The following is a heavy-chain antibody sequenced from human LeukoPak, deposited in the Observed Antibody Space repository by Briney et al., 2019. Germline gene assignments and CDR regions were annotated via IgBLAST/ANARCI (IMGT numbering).Heavy chain of an antibody. Sequence: GGSLRLSCAASGFTFSSFAMNWVRQAPGKGLEWVAHINPDGRDTYYVDSVKGRFTISRDNAQNSMYLQMNSLRVEDTAVYYCTSWGDTTAEYFQRWGQGTLVTVSS. CDR2: INPDGRDT. CDR1: GFTFSSFA. CDR3: TSWGDTTAEYFQR. D-gene: IGHD2-21*02. J-gene: IGHJ1*01. V-gene: IGHV3-7*01.